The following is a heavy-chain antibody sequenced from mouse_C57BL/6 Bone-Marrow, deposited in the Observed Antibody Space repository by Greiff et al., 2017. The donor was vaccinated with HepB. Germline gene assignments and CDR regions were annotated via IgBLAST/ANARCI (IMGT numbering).Heavy chain of an antibody. D-gene: IGHD1-1*01. Sequence: EVKLVESGGDLVKPGGSLKLSCAASGFTFSSYGMPWVRQTPDKRLEWVATISSGGSYTYYPDSVKGRFTISRDNAKNTLYLQMSSLKSEDTAMYYCARRGATVVANPYFDVWGTGTTVTVSS. CDR3: ARRGATVVANPYFDV. J-gene: IGHJ1*03. V-gene: IGHV5-6*02. CDR1: GFTFSSYG. CDR2: ISSGGSYT.